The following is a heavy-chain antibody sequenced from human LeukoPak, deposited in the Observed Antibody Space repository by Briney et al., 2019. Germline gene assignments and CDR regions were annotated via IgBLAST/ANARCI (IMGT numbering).Heavy chain of an antibody. Sequence: GASVKVSCKASGYTFTSYGISWVRQAPGQGLEWMGWISVYNGDTNYAQKLQGRVTMTTDTSTSTAYMELRSLRSDDTAVYYCARVSYYGSGSYWSSDYYYMDVWGKGTTVTISS. CDR2: ISVYNGDT. CDR3: ARVSYYGSGSYWSSDYYYMDV. V-gene: IGHV1-18*01. CDR1: GYTFTSYG. J-gene: IGHJ6*03. D-gene: IGHD3-10*01.